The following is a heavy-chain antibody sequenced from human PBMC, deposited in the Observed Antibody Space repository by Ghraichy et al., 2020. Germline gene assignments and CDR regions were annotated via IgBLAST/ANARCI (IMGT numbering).Heavy chain of an antibody. J-gene: IGHJ4*02. CDR3: ALLPGYGSSRFDY. CDR2: ISSDSSTI. D-gene: IGHD3-22*01. CDR1: GFTFSRYC. Sequence: GASLRLSCAASGFTFSRYCMNWVRQAPGKGLEWVSYISSDSSTIYYADSVKGRFTISRDNAKNSLYLQMHNLRDEDMAVYYCALLPGYGSSRFDYWGQGTLVTVSS. V-gene: IGHV3-48*02.